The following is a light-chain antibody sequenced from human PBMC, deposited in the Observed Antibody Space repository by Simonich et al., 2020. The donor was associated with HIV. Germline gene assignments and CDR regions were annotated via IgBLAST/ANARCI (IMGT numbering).Light chain of an antibody. CDR2: AAS. J-gene: IGKJ3*01. CDR3: QQSYSTPLFT. Sequence: DIQMTQSPSTLSAHVGDRVTITCRASQSISSYLNWYQQKPGKAPKLLIYAASSLQSGVPSRFSGSGSGTDFTLTISSLQPEDFATYYCQQSYSTPLFTFGPGTKVDIK. CDR1: QSISSY. V-gene: IGKV1-39*01.